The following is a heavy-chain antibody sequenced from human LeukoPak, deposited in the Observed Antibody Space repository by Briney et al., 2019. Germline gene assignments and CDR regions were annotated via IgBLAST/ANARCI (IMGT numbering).Heavy chain of an antibody. V-gene: IGHV1-69*04. J-gene: IGHJ4*02. CDR1: GGTFISYA. D-gene: IGHD6-19*01. CDR3: ARRAVAGPSFDY. Sequence: SVKVSCKASGGTFISYAISWVRQAPGQGLEWMGRIIPILGIANYAQKFQGRVTITADKSTSTAYMELSSLRSEDTAVYYCARRAVAGPSFDYWGQGALVTVSS. CDR2: IIPILGIA.